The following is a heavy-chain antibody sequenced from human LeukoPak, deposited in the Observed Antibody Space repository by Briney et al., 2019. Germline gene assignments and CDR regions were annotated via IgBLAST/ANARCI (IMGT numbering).Heavy chain of an antibody. D-gene: IGHD1-26*01. V-gene: IGHV3-49*04. Sequence: QPGRSLRVSCTGPGFNSGEYAVNSGRQAPGKGLEWVGLITTKAAGGTPEYAASVRGRFTISRDDSKNIAYLQLNSLKSEDTAVYFCAREGERGGSYWGGDYWGQGTLVTVSS. CDR1: GFNSGEYA. CDR2: ITTKAAGGTP. J-gene: IGHJ4*02. CDR3: AREGERGGSYWGGDY.